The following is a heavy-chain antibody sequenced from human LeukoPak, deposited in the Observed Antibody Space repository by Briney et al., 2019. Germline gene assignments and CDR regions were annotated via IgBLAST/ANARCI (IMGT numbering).Heavy chain of an antibody. Sequence: GGSLRRSCAASGFTFSSYSMNWVRQAPGKGLEWVSYINSSSSTKYYADSVKGRFTISRDNAKNSLYLQMNSLRAEDTAVYYCARTIQQLAGLYYCYMDVWGKGTTVTVSS. CDR3: ARTIQQLAGLYYCYMDV. D-gene: IGHD6-13*01. J-gene: IGHJ6*03. CDR1: GFTFSSYS. V-gene: IGHV3-48*04. CDR2: INSSSSTK.